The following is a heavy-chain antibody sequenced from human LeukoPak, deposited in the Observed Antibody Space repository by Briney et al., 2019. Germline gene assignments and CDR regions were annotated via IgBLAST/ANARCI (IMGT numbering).Heavy chain of an antibody. CDR2: INQDGTKK. J-gene: IGHJ3*01. V-gene: IGHV3-7*01. D-gene: IGHD6-13*01. Sequence: PGGSLRPSRATSGFSSSNDSTRWGRQAQGKGLEWVANINQDGTKKKYVDSVKGRFTISRDNTQKSLFLQMNSMRAEDTAIYFCARDTFPSSRSSMFNVLDFWGQGTMVTVSS. CDR3: ARDTFPSSRSSMFNVLDF. CDR1: GFSSSNDS.